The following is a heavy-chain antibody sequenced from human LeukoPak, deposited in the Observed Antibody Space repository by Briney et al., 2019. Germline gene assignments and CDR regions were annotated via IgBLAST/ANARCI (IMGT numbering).Heavy chain of an antibody. CDR1: GFTVSSNY. V-gene: IGHV3-53*01. D-gene: IGHD4-23*01. J-gene: IGHJ4*02. CDR3: ARDGVRAGGNRGVVFDY. Sequence: PGGSLRLSCAASGFTVSSNYMSWVRQAPGKGLEWVSVIYSGGSTYYADSVKGLFTISRDNSKNTLYLQMNSLRAEDTAVYYCARDGVRAGGNRGVVFDYWGQGTLVTVSS. CDR2: IYSGGST.